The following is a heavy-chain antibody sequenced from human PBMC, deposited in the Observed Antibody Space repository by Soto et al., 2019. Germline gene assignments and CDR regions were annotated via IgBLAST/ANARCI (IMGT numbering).Heavy chain of an antibody. D-gene: IGHD2-15*01. J-gene: IGHJ6*02. CDR3: ARHYCSGGSCYSAPNYYYYYGMDV. CDR2: IDPSDSYT. V-gene: IGHV5-10-1*01. Sequence: GESLKISCKGSGYSFTSYWISWVRQMPGKGLEWMGRIDPSDSYTNYSPSFQGHVTISADKSISTAYLQWSSLKASDTAMYYCARHYCSGGSCYSAPNYYYYYGMDVWGQGTTVTVSS. CDR1: GYSFTSYW.